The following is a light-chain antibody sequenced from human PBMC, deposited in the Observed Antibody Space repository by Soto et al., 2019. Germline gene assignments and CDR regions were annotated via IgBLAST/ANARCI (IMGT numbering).Light chain of an antibody. CDR1: QVIGSRY. Sequence: EIVMTQSPGTLSLSPGERATISCRASQVIGSRYLAWYQQKPGQAPRLLIYAASTRDTGIPDRFNGSGSGTDFALTINRLEPEDFAVYYCQQYDGAPLTFGPGTKVDVK. V-gene: IGKV3-20*01. J-gene: IGKJ3*01. CDR3: QQYDGAPLT. CDR2: AAS.